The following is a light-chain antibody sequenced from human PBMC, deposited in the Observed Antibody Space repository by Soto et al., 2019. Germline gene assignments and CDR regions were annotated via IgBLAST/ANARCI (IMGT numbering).Light chain of an antibody. V-gene: IGKV3-11*01. CDR3: QQRSNWPLT. CDR2: DAS. Sequence: EVVLTQSPATLSLSPGERATLSCRASQSVSSYLAWYQQKPGQVPRHLIYDASNRATGIPARFSGSGSGTDFTLTISSLEPEDFAVYYCQQRSNWPLTFGGGTKVEIK. CDR1: QSVSSY. J-gene: IGKJ4*01.